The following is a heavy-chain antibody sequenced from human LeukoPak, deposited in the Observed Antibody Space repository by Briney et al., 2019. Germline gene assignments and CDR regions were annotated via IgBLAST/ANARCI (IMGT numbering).Heavy chain of an antibody. J-gene: IGHJ3*02. CDR3: AKNYLTPLYCSSTSCHDAFDI. D-gene: IGHD2-2*01. CDR1: GFTFSSYS. Sequence: GGSLRLSCAASGFTFSSYSMHWVRQAPGKGLEWVAFIRYDGSNKYYADSVKGRFTISRDNSKNTLYLQMNSLRAEDTAVYYCAKNYLTPLYCSSTSCHDAFDIWGQGTMVTVSS. V-gene: IGHV3-30*02. CDR2: IRYDGSNK.